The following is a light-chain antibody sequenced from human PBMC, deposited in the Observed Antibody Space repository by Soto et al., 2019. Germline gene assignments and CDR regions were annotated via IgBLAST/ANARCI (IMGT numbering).Light chain of an antibody. Sequence: EIVLTQSPGTLSLSPGERATSSSRAIKRVTARYLAWYQRKPGQAPRFFISGAPTRATGTQDRFSGIGSGTDFTLTISRLEPEDFAVYYCQQYGKSRWTFGQGTKVEIK. CDR3: QQYGKSRWT. J-gene: IGKJ1*01. CDR1: KRVTARY. CDR2: GAP. V-gene: IGKV3-20*01.